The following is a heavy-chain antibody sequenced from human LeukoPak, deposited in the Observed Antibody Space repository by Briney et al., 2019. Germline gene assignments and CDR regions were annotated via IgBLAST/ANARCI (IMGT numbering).Heavy chain of an antibody. CDR1: GGSISSYY. CDR2: IYYSGST. Sequence: SETLSLTCTVSGGSISSYYWNWIRQPPGKGLEWIGYIYYSGSTNYNPSLKSRVTISVDTSKNQFSLKLSSVTAADTAVYYCARVWDYYYYMDVWGKGTTVTVSS. D-gene: IGHD2-8*01. J-gene: IGHJ6*03. V-gene: IGHV4-59*08. CDR3: ARVWDYYYYMDV.